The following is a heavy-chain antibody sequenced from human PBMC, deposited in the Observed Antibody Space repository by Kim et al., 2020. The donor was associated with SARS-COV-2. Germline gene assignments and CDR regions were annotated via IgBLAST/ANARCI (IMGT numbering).Heavy chain of an antibody. CDR3: ARDRGGTYESYYFDY. D-gene: IGHD2-15*01. CDR2: IHKSGET. V-gene: IGHV4-59*01. Sequence: GKPLERLGFIHKSGETTYNPPLKSRVSMSMDTSKNQFSLTLNSVTAADTAVYYCARDRGGTYESYYFDYWGQGSLVTVSS. J-gene: IGHJ4*02.